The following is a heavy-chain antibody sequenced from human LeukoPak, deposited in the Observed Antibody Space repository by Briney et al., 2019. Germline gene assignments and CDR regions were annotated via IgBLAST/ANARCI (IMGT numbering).Heavy chain of an antibody. CDR1: GYSFTSYW. CDR2: IYPGDSDT. CDR3: ARKSSPLWFGELLSHDFDY. D-gene: IGHD3-10*01. J-gene: IGHJ4*02. V-gene: IGHV5-51*01. Sequence: KHGESLKISCKGSGYSFTSYWIGWVRQMPGKGLEWMGVIYPGDSDTRYSPSFQGQVTISADKSISTAYLQWSSLKASDTAMYHCARKSSPLWFGELLSHDFDYWGQGTLVSVS.